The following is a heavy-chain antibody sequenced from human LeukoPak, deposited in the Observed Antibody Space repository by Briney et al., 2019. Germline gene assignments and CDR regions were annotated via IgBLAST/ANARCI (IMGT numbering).Heavy chain of an antibody. Sequence: SVKVSCKASGGTFIIFAITWVRQAPGQGVEWMGGTIPIFAIANYAQKFQGRVTITADKSTTTAYMELSSLRSEDTAVYYCATSPDYGGKIHYFDYWGQGTLVTVSS. CDR2: TIPIFAIA. J-gene: IGHJ4*02. CDR3: ATSPDYGGKIHYFDY. CDR1: GGTFIIFA. V-gene: IGHV1-69*17. D-gene: IGHD4-23*01.